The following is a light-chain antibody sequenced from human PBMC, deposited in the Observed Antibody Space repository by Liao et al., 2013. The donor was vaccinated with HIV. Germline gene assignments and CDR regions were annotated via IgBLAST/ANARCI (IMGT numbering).Light chain of an antibody. CDR3: QAWDSDTEV. CDR1: TLDDKY. CDR2: EDS. J-gene: IGLJ1*01. V-gene: IGLV3-1*01. Sequence: SYELTQPPSVSVSPGQTATITCSGDTLDDKYAFWYQQRPGQSPVLVMYEDSQRPSGIPERFSGSTSGNTATLTISGTQAVDEADYYCQAWDSDTEVFGTGTKVTVL.